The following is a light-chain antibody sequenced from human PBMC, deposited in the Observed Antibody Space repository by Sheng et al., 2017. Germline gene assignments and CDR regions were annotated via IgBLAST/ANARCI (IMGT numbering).Light chain of an antibody. CDR1: QSLGSTY. Sequence: EIVLTQSPGTLSLSPGERATLSCRASQSLGSTYLAWYQQKPGQAPRLLIYSTSGRATGIPDRFSGSGSGPDFTLTISRLEPDDFAVYFCQQYAQSPRTFGQGTKVEI. CDR2: STS. CDR3: QQYAQSPRT. J-gene: IGKJ1*01. V-gene: IGKV3-20*01.